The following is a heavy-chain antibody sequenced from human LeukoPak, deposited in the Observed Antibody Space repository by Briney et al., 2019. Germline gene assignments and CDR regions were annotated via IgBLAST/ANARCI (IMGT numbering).Heavy chain of an antibody. Sequence: GGSLRLSCAASGFTFSDYYMSWIRQAPGKGLEWVSYISSSGSTIYYADSVKGRFTISKDNAKNSLYLQMNSLRAEGTAVYYCARRLADYYYYGMDVWGQGTTVTVSS. CDR3: ARRLADYYYYGMDV. J-gene: IGHJ6*02. CDR1: GFTFSDYY. V-gene: IGHV3-11*01. CDR2: ISSSGSTI.